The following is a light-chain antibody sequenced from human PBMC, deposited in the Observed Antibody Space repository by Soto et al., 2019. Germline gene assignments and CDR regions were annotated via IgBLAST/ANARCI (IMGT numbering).Light chain of an antibody. J-gene: IGLJ1*01. CDR2: DNN. Sequence: QSVLTQPPSASAAPGQRVTISCSGTISNIGDNHVSWYQQVPGKAPKLLIYDNNKRPSGIPDRFSGSKSGNTASLTVSGLQAEDEADYYCSSYAGSSNVFGTGTKLTVL. CDR1: ISNIGDNH. V-gene: IGLV1-51*01. CDR3: SSYAGSSNV.